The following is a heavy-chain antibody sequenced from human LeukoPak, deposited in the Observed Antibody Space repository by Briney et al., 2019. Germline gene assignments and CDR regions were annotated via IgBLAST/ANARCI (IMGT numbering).Heavy chain of an antibody. D-gene: IGHD4/OR15-4a*01. CDR2: IRRDGDVI. CDR3: AKDGLTISLGFYMDV. Sequence: GGTLRLSCEASGFTFSDFGMHWVRQAPGKGLEWVAFIRRDGDVIYYADSVKGRFTTSRDNSKNTLYLQMNSLRPDDTAVYYCAKDGLTISLGFYMDVWGKGTTVTVSS. V-gene: IGHV3-30*02. CDR1: GFTFSDFG. J-gene: IGHJ6*03.